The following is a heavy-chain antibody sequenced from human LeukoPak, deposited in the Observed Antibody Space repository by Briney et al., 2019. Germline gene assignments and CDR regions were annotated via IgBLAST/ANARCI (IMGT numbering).Heavy chain of an antibody. CDR2: IYYSGST. V-gene: IGHV4-61*01. CDR3: AREHDYYGSGTHFDY. D-gene: IGHD3-10*01. CDR1: GGSISSGSYY. J-gene: IGHJ4*02. Sequence: PSETLSLTCTVSGGSISSGSYYWSWIRQPPGKGLEWIGYIYYSGSTNYNPSLKSRVTISVDTSKNQFSLKLSSVTAADTAVYYCAREHDYYGSGTHFDYWGQGTLVTVSS.